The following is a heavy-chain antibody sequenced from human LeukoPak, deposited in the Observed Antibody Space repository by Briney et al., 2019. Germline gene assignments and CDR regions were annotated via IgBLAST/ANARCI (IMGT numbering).Heavy chain of an antibody. CDR1: GGSFSGYY. CDR2: INHSGST. CDR3: ASAYYDSSGYPPKRSYNWFDP. J-gene: IGHJ5*02. V-gene: IGHV4-34*01. D-gene: IGHD3-22*01. Sequence: SETLSLTCAAYGGSFSGYYWSWIRQPPGKGLEWIGEINHSGSTNYNPSLKSRVTISVDTSKNQFSLKLSSVTAADTAVYYCASAYYDSSGYPPKRSYNWFDPWGQGTLVTVSS.